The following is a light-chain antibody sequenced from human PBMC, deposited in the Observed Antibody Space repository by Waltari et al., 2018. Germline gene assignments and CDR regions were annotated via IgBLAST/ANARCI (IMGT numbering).Light chain of an antibody. CDR3: QQFDNLVYT. CDR1: HDISNY. V-gene: IGKV1-33*01. Sequence: DIQMTQSPSSLSASVGDRVTITCQASHDISNYLNWYQQKPGKAPKLLIYDASNLETGVPSRFSGSGSGTDFSFTISSLQPEDIATYYCQQFDNLVYTFGQGTKFEIK. CDR2: DAS. J-gene: IGKJ2*01.